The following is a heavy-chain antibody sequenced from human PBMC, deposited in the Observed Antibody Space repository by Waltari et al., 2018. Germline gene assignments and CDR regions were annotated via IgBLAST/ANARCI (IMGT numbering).Heavy chain of an antibody. J-gene: IGHJ5*02. CDR1: GGTFSSYP. CDR2: IIPILGIA. Sequence: QVQLVQSGAEVKKPGSSVKVSCKASGGTFSSYPISWVRQAPGQGLEWMGRIIPILGIANYAQKFQGRVTITADKSTSTAYMELSSLRSEDTAVYYCARASDDYGDYRGWFDPWGQGTLVTVSS. CDR3: ARASDDYGDYRGWFDP. D-gene: IGHD4-17*01. V-gene: IGHV1-69*02.